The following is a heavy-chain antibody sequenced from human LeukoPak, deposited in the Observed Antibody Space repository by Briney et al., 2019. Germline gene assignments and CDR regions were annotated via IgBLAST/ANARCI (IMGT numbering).Heavy chain of an antibody. CDR3: ARDYYYDSSGPGAFDI. J-gene: IGHJ3*02. CDR2: ISSSSSYI. V-gene: IGHV3-21*01. CDR1: GFTFSSYA. D-gene: IGHD3-22*01. Sequence: GRSLRLSCAASGFTFSSYAMHWVRQAPGKGLEWVSSISSSSSYIYYADSVKGRFTISRVNAKNSLYLQMNSLRAEDTAVYYCARDYYYDSSGPGAFDIWGQGTMVTVSS.